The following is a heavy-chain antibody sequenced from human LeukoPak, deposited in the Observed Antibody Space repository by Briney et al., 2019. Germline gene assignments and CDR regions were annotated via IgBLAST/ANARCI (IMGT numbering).Heavy chain of an antibody. V-gene: IGHV4-31*03. Sequence: SETLSLTCTVSGGSISSGGYFWTWIRQHPGKGLEWIGHIYYTGSTYYNPSLKSRVTISVDTSKNQFSLKLSSVTAADTAVYYCARALTTVTTFCFDYWGQGTLVTVSS. CDR3: ARALTTVTTFCFDY. CDR1: GGSISSGGYF. D-gene: IGHD4-17*01. J-gene: IGHJ4*02. CDR2: IYYTGST.